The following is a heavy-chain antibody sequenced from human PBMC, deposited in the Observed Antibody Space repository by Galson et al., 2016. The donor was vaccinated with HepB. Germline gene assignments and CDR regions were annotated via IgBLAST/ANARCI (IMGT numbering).Heavy chain of an antibody. V-gene: IGHV6-1*01. Sequence: CAISGDSVSSTSATWNWIRQSPSRGLEWLGRTYYRSKWYNDYALSVKSRRTINPDTSKNQFSLQLNSVTPEDTAVYYCARVRSGYSGYANPYYYGMDVWGQGTTVTVSS. J-gene: IGHJ6*02. CDR3: ARVRSGYSGYANPYYYGMDV. CDR1: GDSVSSTSAT. D-gene: IGHD5-12*01. CDR2: TYYRSKWYN.